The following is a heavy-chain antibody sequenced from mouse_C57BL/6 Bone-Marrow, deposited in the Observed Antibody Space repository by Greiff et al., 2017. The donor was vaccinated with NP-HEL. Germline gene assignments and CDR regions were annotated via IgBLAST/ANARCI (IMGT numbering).Heavy chain of an antibody. J-gene: IGHJ4*01. CDR1: GYTFTDYY. V-gene: IGHV1-26*01. Sequence: EVQLQQSGPELVKPGASVKISCKASGYTFTDYYMNWVKQSHGKSLEWIGDINPNNGGTSYNQKFKGKATLTVDKSSSTAYMELRSLTSEDSAVYYCARNYYGSSHAVDYWGQGTSVTVSS. D-gene: IGHD1-1*01. CDR2: INPNNGGT. CDR3: ARNYYGSSHAVDY.